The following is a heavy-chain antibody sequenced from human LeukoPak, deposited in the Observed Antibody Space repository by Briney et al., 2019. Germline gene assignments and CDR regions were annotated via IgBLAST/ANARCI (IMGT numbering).Heavy chain of an antibody. D-gene: IGHD3-22*01. CDR3: ARAAREYYYDSSGYSPLYYYYGMDV. Sequence: SETLSLTCAVYGGSFSGYYWSWIRQPPGKGLEWIGEINHSGSTNYNPSLKSRVTISVDTSKNQFSLKLSSVTAADTAVYYCARAAREYYYDSSGYSPLYYYYGMDVWGQGTTVTVSS. V-gene: IGHV4-34*01. CDR2: INHSGST. CDR1: GGSFSGYY. J-gene: IGHJ6*02.